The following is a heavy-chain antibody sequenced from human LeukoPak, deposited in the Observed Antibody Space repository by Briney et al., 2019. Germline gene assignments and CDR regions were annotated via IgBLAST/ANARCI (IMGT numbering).Heavy chain of an antibody. Sequence: GGSLRLSCAASEFDFTSHAMTWVRQAPGKGLEWVSAISISGTKTYYADSVKGRFTISRDNSKNTLYLQMNSLRVEDTAEYYCANEIRPNDYWGQGTLVTVSS. CDR2: ISISGTKT. CDR1: EFDFTSHA. J-gene: IGHJ4*02. V-gene: IGHV3-23*01. CDR3: ANEIRPNDY.